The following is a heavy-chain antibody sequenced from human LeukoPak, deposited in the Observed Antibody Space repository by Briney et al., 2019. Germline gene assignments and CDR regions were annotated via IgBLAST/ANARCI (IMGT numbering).Heavy chain of an antibody. CDR1: GGTFSSYA. V-gene: IGHV1-69*13. CDR3: ARDSFEESSFFDY. CDR2: IIPIFGTA. D-gene: IGHD2-2*01. J-gene: IGHJ4*02. Sequence: SVKVSCKASGGTFSSYAISWVRQAPGQGLEWMGGIIPIFGTANYAQKFQGRVTITADESTSTAYMELRSLRSDDTAVYYCARDSFEESSFFDYWGQGTLVTVSS.